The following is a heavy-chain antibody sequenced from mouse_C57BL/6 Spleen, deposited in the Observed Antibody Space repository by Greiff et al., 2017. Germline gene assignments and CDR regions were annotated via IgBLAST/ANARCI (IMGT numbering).Heavy chain of an antibody. V-gene: IGHV1-5*01. CDR3: TRAYYSNYEVDAMDY. J-gene: IGHJ4*01. D-gene: IGHD2-5*01. CDR1: GYTFTSYW. Sequence: EVQLQESGTVLARPGASVKMSCKTSGYTFTSYWMHWVKQRPGQGLEWIGAINPGNSDTSYNQKFKGKAKLTAVTSASAAYMALSILTNEDSAVYYCTRAYYSNYEVDAMDYWGQGTSVTVSS. CDR2: INPGNSDT.